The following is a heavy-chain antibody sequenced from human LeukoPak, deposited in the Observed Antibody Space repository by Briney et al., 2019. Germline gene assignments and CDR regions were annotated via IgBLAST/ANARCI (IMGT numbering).Heavy chain of an antibody. CDR2: ISGSGGTT. D-gene: IGHD6-13*01. Sequence: GGSLRLSCAASGFTFSNYAMSWVRQAPGKGLEWVSAISGSGGTTYYADSVKGRFTISRDNSKNTLYLQMNSLRAEDTAVYYCAKSPYRIAAAGTRAFDIWGQGTMVTVSS. CDR3: AKSPYRIAAAGTRAFDI. CDR1: GFTFSNYA. V-gene: IGHV3-23*01. J-gene: IGHJ3*02.